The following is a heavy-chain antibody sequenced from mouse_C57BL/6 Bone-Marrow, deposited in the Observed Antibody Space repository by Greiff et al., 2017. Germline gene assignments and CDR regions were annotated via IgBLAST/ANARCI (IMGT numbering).Heavy chain of an antibody. CDR2: IYPGSGCT. J-gene: IGHJ1*03. CDR1: GYTFTSYW. V-gene: IGHV1-55*01. CDR3: ARPYYSNYWYFDV. Sequence: QVQLQQSGAELVKPGASVKMSCKASGYTFTSYWITWVKQRPGQGLEWLGDIYPGSGCTNYNEKFKSKATRTVDTSSSTAYMQLSSLTSEDSAVYYCARPYYSNYWYFDVWGTGTTVTVSS. D-gene: IGHD2-5*01.